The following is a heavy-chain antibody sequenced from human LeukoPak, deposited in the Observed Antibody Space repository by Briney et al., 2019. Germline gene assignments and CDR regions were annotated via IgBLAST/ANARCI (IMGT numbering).Heavy chain of an antibody. CDR3: ARFGSNPYYFDY. V-gene: IGHV4-59*08. CDR2: IYYSGST. CDR1: GGSISSYY. Sequence: ASETLSLTCTVSGGSISSYYWSWIRQPPGKGLEWIGYIYYSGSTNYNPSLKSRVTISVDTSKSQFSLKLSSVTAADTAVYYCARFGSNPYYFDYWGQGTLVTVSS. D-gene: IGHD3-10*01. J-gene: IGHJ4*02.